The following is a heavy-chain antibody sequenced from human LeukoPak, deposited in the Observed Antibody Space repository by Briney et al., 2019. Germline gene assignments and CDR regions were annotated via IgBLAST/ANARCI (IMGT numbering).Heavy chain of an antibody. CDR1: GGSISSYY. CDR3: ARHSIGPLGFFPCGMDV. D-gene: IGHD6-25*01. J-gene: IGHJ6*02. Sequence: SETLSPTCTVSGGSISSYYWSWIRQPPGKGLEWIGYIYYSGSTNYNPSLKSRVTISVDTSKNQFSLKLSSVTAADTAVYYCARHSIGPLGFFPCGMDVWGQGTTWSVSS. V-gene: IGHV4-59*08. CDR2: IYYSGST.